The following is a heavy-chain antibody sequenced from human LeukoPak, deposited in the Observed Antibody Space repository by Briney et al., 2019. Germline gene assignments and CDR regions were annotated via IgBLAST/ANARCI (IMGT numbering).Heavy chain of an antibody. V-gene: IGHV3-23*01. CDR1: GFNFANHA. J-gene: IGHJ4*02. D-gene: IGHD3-16*01. CDR2: ISGGGDIT. CDR3: ATTPRLGY. Sequence: GGSLRLSCAASGFNFANHAMSWVRQTPGKGLEWVSAISGGGDITYYADSVTGRFTISRDNAKNSLFLQMNSLRAEDTAVYYCATTPRLGYWGQGTLVTVSS.